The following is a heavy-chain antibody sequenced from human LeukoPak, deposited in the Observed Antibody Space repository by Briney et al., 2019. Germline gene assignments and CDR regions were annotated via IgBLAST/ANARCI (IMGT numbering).Heavy chain of an antibody. J-gene: IGHJ6*02. CDR1: GVSISRYY. CDR2: IYTSGST. V-gene: IGHV4-4*07. D-gene: IGHD1-26*01. CDR3: ARGSIVAPYGMDV. Sequence: SETLSLTCTVSGVSISRYYWSWIRQPAGKGLEWIGRIYTSGSTNTNPSLKSRVPMSVDTSKNQFSLKLSSVTAADTAVYDCARGSIVAPYGMDVWGQGTTVTVSS.